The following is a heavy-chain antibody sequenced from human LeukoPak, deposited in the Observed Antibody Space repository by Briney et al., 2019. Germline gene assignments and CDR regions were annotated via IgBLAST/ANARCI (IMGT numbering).Heavy chain of an antibody. D-gene: IGHD3-22*01. CDR3: AKDRGPNYYDSSSHDY. CDR1: GFTSYTFA. J-gene: IGHJ4*01. V-gene: IGHV3-23*01. CDR2: ISGRGDST. Sequence: GGSLRLSCVASGFTSYTFAMSWVRQAPGKGLEWVSVISGRGDSTYYADSVKGRFTISRDNSKNTLYLQMNSLRAEDTAVYYCAKDRGPNYYDSSSHDYWGQGTLVTVSS.